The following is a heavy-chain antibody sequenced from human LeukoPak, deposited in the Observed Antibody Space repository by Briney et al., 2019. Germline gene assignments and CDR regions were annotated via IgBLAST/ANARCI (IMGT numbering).Heavy chain of an antibody. J-gene: IGHJ3*02. D-gene: IGHD3-22*01. CDR2: IKGSGCST. V-gene: IGHV3-23*01. CDR3: AREPNYYDSSGYKGPYDAFDI. CDR1: GLTFRNYA. Sequence: GWALPLSCPACGLTFRNYAMSWVRQARGKGVEGVSPIKGSGCSTYSADSVKGGFMISRDNSKNTLYLQMNSLRAEDTAVYYCAREPNYYDSSGYKGPYDAFDIWGQGTMVTVSS.